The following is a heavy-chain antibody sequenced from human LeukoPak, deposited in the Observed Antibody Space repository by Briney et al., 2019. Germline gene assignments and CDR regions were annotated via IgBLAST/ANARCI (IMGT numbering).Heavy chain of an antibody. V-gene: IGHV4-34*01. CDR1: GGSFSNYY. J-gene: IGHJ6*03. CDR2: INDSGRT. Sequence: ASETLSLTCAVYGGSFSNYYWSWIRQPPGRGLEWIAEINDSGRTNYNPSLMSRVTVSVDTSKNQFSLRLTSVTATDTAVYYCARRWNYGRNYYIDVWGNGATVSVSS. CDR3: ARRWNYGRNYYIDV. D-gene: IGHD1-7*01.